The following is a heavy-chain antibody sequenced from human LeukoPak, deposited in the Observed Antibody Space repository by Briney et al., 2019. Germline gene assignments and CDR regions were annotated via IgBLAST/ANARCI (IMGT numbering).Heavy chain of an antibody. CDR2: ISAYNGNT. CDR3: ARVSMGLGNFDY. D-gene: IGHD7-27*01. J-gene: IGHJ4*02. V-gene: IGHV1-18*01. Sequence: ASVKVSCKASGYTFTSYGTSWVRQAPGQGLEWMGWISAYNGNTNYAQKLQGRVTMTTDTSTSTAYMELRSLRSDDTAVYYCARVSMGLGNFDYWGQGTLVTVSS. CDR1: GYTFTSYG.